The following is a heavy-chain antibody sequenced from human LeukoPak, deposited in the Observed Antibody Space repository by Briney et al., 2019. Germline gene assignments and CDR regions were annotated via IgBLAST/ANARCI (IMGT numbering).Heavy chain of an antibody. D-gene: IGHD1-26*01. J-gene: IGHJ4*02. CDR2: IKQDGSEK. CDR3: AESHLPTSYSGTYYCDY. Sequence: PGGSLRLSCAASGFTFSSYWMSWVRQAPGKGLEWAANIKQDGSEKYYVDSVKGRFTISRDNSKNTLYLQMDSLRADDTAVYYCAESHLPTSYSGTYYCDYWGQGTLVTVSS. V-gene: IGHV3-7*01. CDR1: GFTFSSYW.